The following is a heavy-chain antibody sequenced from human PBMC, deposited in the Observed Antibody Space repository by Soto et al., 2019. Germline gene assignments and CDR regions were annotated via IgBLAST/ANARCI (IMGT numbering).Heavy chain of an antibody. D-gene: IGHD3-22*01. CDR3: ARQFNYYDSSGYYTY. CDR1: GGSISSSSYY. CDR2: IYYSGST. J-gene: IGHJ4*02. V-gene: IGHV4-39*01. Sequence: PSETLSLTCTVSGGSISSSSYYWGWIRQPPGKGLEWIGSIYYSGSTYYNPSLKSRVTISVDTSKNQFSLKLSSVTAADTAVYYCARQFNYYDSSGYYTYRGQGTLDTVSS.